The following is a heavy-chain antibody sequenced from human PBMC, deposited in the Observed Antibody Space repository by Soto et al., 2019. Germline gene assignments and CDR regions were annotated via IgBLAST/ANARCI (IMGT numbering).Heavy chain of an antibody. CDR2: ISGSGGST. D-gene: IGHD6-6*01. J-gene: IGHJ6*02. Sequence: GGSLRLSCAASGFTFSSYAMSWVRQAPGKGLEWVSAISGSGGSTYYADSVKGRFTISRDNSKNTLYLQMNSLRAEDTAVYYCAKDKLVAPMAYYYGMDVWGQGTTVTVSS. CDR1: GFTFSSYA. CDR3: AKDKLVAPMAYYYGMDV. V-gene: IGHV3-23*01.